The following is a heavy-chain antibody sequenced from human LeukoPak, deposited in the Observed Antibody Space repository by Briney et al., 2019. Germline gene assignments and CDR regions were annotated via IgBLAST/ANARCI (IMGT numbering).Heavy chain of an antibody. J-gene: IGHJ4*02. CDR2: INDNSGGT. D-gene: IGHD3-9*01. CDR1: GYTFTDYY. Sequence: ASVKVSCKASGYTFTDYYMHWFRLAPGQGLGCMGEINDNSGGTKYAQKFQGRVTLTRDTSITTAYLELSSLISDDTAIYYCARDSAATGLSFDYWGQGTLVTVSS. V-gene: IGHV1-2*02. CDR3: ARDSAATGLSFDY.